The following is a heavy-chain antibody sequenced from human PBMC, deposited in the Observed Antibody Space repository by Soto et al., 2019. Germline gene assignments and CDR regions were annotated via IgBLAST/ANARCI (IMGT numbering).Heavy chain of an antibody. CDR3: ARHGGYYDSSGTDACDV. D-gene: IGHD3-22*01. J-gene: IGHJ3*01. V-gene: IGHV5-51*01. CDR1: GYNFAHYW. CDR2: IYPGDSDT. Sequence: PGESLKISCKGSGYNFAHYWIGWVRQMPGKGLEWMGIIYPGDSDTKYSPSFQGQVTISVDKSINTASLQWNSLKASDTAMYYCARHGGYYDSSGTDACDVWGQGTMVTVSS.